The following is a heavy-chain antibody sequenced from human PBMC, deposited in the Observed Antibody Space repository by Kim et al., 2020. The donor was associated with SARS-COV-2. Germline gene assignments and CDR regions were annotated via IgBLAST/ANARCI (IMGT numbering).Heavy chain of an antibody. V-gene: IGHV4-34*01. J-gene: IGHJ4*02. Sequence: SETLSLTCTVYGGSFSGHYWSWIRHPPGTGLEWIGEINHSGSTNYNPSLNSRVTISIDTSENQFSLRLSSVTTADTAIYYCARVDDVWDRGALVTVSS. CDR3: ARVDDV. D-gene: IGHD1-1*01. CDR2: INHSGST. CDR1: GGSFSGHY.